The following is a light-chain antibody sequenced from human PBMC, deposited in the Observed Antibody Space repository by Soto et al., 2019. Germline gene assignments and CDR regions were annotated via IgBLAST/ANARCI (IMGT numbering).Light chain of an antibody. CDR1: QSVSGN. Sequence: EVGMTQSPATLSVSPGERVTLSCTASQSVSGNLAWYQQKPGQAPRLLIHGASTRATDIPARFSGSGSGTEFTLTITSLQSEDFAVYYCQQYHNWPPGLTFGGGTKVDIK. CDR3: QQYHNWPPGLT. J-gene: IGKJ4*01. V-gene: IGKV3-15*01. CDR2: GAS.